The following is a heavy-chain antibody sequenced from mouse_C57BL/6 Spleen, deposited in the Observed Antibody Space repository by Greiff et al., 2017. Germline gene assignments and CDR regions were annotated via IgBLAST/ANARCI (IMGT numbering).Heavy chain of an antibody. CDR3: ARDGGYFDY. J-gene: IGHJ2*01. CDR2: ISYDGSN. Sequence: EVKLVESGPGLVKPSQSLSLTCSVTGYSITSGYYWNWIRQFPGNKLEWMGYISYDGSNNYNPSLKNRISITRDTSKNQFFLKLNSVTTEDTATYYCARDGGYFDYWGQGTTLTVSS. D-gene: IGHD1-1*02. CDR1: GYSITSGYY. V-gene: IGHV3-6*01.